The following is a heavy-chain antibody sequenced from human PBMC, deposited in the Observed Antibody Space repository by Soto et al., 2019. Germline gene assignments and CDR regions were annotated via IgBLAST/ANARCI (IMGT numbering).Heavy chain of an antibody. CDR1: GVPFSRLA. CDR2: IGADGSDT. Sequence: HPGGSLRLSCAASGVPFSRLAMVWIRQSPAKRLEWVAIIGADGSDTVYSDSVKGRFSISRDNSRNILFLQMNSLRVDDTATYYCASASTTTEYWGQGTQVTVSS. V-gene: IGHV3-23*03. CDR3: ASASTTTEY. D-gene: IGHD5-12*01. J-gene: IGHJ4*02.